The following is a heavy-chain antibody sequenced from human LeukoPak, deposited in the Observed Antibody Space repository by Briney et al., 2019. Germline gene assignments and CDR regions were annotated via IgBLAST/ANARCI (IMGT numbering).Heavy chain of an antibody. Sequence: SETLSFNCTGSAGSICGYYWNWIRQPPGQGLEWIGYTSDSGGHTDYKPSLKSRVAISVDTSKNQFSLKLTSATAADTAVYYCARWHSHGRYFDYWGQGALVTVSS. CDR3: ARWHSHGRYFDY. V-gene: IGHV4-59*01. D-gene: IGHD2-21*01. J-gene: IGHJ4*02. CDR2: TSDSGGHT. CDR1: AGSICGYY.